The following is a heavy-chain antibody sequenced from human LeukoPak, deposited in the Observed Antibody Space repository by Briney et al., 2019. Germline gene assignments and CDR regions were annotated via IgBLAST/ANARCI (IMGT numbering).Heavy chain of an antibody. Sequence: PGGTLRLSCAASGFTFSSYWMHWVRQAPGKGLVWVSRINSDGSSTSYADSVKGRFTTSRDNAKNTLYLQMNSLRAEDTAVYYCARDRSLITMVRGVIITRTPDNWFDPWGQGTLVTVSS. D-gene: IGHD3-10*01. CDR1: GFTFSSYW. V-gene: IGHV3-74*01. CDR3: ARDRSLITMVRGVIITRTPDNWFDP. J-gene: IGHJ5*02. CDR2: INSDGSST.